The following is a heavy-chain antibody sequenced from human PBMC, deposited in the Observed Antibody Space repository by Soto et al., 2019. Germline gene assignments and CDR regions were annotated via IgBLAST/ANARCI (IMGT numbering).Heavy chain of an antibody. CDR2: ISTSSSYI. CDR3: ATSSGWYQIDD. Sequence: GGSLRLSCAASGFTFSSYSMNWVRQAPGKGLEWVSSISTSSSYIFYADSVKGRFTISRDNAKNSLYLQMNSLRAEDTAAYYCATSSGWYQIDDWGQGTLVTVSS. CDR1: GFTFSSYS. V-gene: IGHV3-21*01. J-gene: IGHJ4*02. D-gene: IGHD6-19*01.